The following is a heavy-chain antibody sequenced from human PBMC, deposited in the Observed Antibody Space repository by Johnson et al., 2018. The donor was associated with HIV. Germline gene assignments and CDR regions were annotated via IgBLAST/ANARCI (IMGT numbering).Heavy chain of an antibody. D-gene: IGHD6-13*01. Sequence: QVQLVESGGGLIQPGGSLRLSCAASGFTFSTYGMHWVRQAPGKGLEWVAVIWYDGSKKYYVESVKGRFTMSRDNSKNTLCLQMNSLKTEDTAVYYCTTPGYSSSWYLGGQNVFDIWGQGTMVTVSS. CDR2: IWYDGSKK. J-gene: IGHJ3*02. CDR3: TTPGYSSSWYLGGQNVFDI. V-gene: IGHV3-33*01. CDR1: GFTFSTYG.